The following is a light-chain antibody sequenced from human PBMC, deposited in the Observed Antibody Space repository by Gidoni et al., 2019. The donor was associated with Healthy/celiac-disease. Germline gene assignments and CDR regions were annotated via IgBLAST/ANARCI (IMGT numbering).Light chain of an antibody. CDR2: DVS. Sequence: QSALTHPRSVSGSPGLSVTISCTGTSSDVGGYNYVSWYQQHPGKAPKLMIYDVSKRPSGVPDRFSGSKSGNTASLTISGLQAEDEADYYCCSYAGSYTHVVFGGGTKLTVL. J-gene: IGLJ2*01. CDR1: SSDVGGYNY. CDR3: CSYAGSYTHVV. V-gene: IGLV2-11*01.